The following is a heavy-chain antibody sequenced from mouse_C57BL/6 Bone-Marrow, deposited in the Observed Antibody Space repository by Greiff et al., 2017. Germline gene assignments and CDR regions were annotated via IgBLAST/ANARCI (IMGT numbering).Heavy chain of an antibody. D-gene: IGHD2-3*01. J-gene: IGHJ2*01. CDR1: GYSFTSYY. CDR2: IYPGSGNT. Sequence: VQLQQSGPELVKPGASVKISCKASGYSFTSYYIHWVKQRPGQGLEWIGWIYPGSGNTKYNEKFKGKATLTADTSSSTAYMQLSSLTSEDSAVYYCARFRWLLRRYYFDYWGQGTTLTVSS. CDR3: ARFRWLLRRYYFDY. V-gene: IGHV1-66*01.